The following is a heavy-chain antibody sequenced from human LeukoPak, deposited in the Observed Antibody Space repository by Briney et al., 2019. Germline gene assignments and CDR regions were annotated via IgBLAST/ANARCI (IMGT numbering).Heavy chain of an antibody. CDR2: IYHSGST. J-gene: IGHJ3*02. CDR1: GGSISSSNW. V-gene: IGHV4-4*02. CDR3: ARHGYYYDSSGYYLGGVHDAFDI. D-gene: IGHD3-22*01. Sequence: SETLSLTCAASGGSISSSNWWSWVRQPPGKGLEWIGEIYHSGSTNYNPSLKSRVTISVDKSKNQFSLKLSSVTAADTAVYYCARHGYYYDSSGYYLGGVHDAFDIWGQGTMVTVSS.